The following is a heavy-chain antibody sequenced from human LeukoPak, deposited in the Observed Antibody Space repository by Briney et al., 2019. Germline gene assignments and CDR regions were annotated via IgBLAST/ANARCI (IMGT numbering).Heavy chain of an antibody. CDR1: GFTFSSYG. J-gene: IGHJ4*02. CDR3: AKAPANYVDTAMGTFDY. D-gene: IGHD5-18*01. V-gene: IGHV3-23*01. Sequence: GGSLRLSCAASGFTFSSYGMSWVRQAPGKGLEWVSAISGSGGSTYYADSAKGRFIISRDNSKNTLYLQMNSLRGEDTAVYYCAKAPANYVDTAMGTFDYWGQGTLVTVSS. CDR2: ISGSGGST.